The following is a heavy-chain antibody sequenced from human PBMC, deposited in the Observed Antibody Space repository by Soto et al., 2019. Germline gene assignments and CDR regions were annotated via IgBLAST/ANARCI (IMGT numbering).Heavy chain of an antibody. CDR1: GGSVSSGSYY. CDR2: IYYSGST. D-gene: IGHD2-15*01. V-gene: IGHV4-61*01. J-gene: IGHJ5*02. Sequence: PXETLSLTCIVAGGSVSSGSYYWSWIRQPPGKGLEWIGYIYYSGSTNYNPSLKSRVTISVDTSKNQFSLKLSSVTAADTAVYYCARDPNAYSSGGSCSHNWFDPWGQGTLVTVSS. CDR3: ARDPNAYSSGGSCSHNWFDP.